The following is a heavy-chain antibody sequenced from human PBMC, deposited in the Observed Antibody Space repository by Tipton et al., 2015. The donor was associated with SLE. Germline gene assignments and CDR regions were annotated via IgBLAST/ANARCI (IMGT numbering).Heavy chain of an antibody. J-gene: IGHJ2*01. CDR3: ARKRLPDLDFDL. D-gene: IGHD3-16*01. CDR2: INHSGGT. V-gene: IGHV4-34*01. Sequence: TLSLTCAVYGGSFSGYYWSWIRQPPGKGLEWIGEINHSGGTTYNASLKSRVTMPVDTSKNQFSLKLSSVTAADTAVYYCARKRLPDLDFDLWGRGTLVTVSS. CDR1: GGSFSGYY.